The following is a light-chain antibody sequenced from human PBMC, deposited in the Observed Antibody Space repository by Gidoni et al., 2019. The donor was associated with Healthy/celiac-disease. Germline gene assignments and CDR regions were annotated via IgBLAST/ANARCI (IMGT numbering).Light chain of an antibody. CDR2: AAS. CDR3: QQSYSTSIT. CDR1: QSISSY. V-gene: IGKV1-39*01. Sequence: DIQMTQSPSSLSASVGDRVTINCLASQSISSYLNGYQQKPGKAPKLLIYAASSLQSGVPSRFSGSGSGTDFTRTISSLQPEDFATYYCQQSYSTSITFGQGTRLEIK. J-gene: IGKJ5*01.